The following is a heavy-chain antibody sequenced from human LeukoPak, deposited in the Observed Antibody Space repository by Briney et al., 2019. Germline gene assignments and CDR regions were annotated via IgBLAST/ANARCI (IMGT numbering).Heavy chain of an antibody. V-gene: IGHV3-48*04. CDR2: INSNSDTV. D-gene: IGHD6-19*01. CDR1: GFTFRTYG. CDR3: ARNIAVADFDY. J-gene: IGHJ4*02. Sequence: GGSLRLSCAASGFTFRTYGMNWVRQAPGKGPEWISYINSNSDTVHYSNSVEGRFTISRDNAKNSLYLQMNSLRAEDTAVYYCARNIAVADFDYWGQGTLVTVSS.